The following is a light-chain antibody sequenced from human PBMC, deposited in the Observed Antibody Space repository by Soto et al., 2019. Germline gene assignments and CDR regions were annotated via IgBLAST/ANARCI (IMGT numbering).Light chain of an antibody. CDR1: QSVNNN. V-gene: IGKV3-15*01. CDR2: SAS. Sequence: EIAMTQSPATLSVSPWEIATLSCRASQSVNNNLAWYQQRPGQVPRLLIHSASTRATGIPARFSASGSGTEFTLTISSLQSEDFAVYYCQQYNNWPPITFGQGTRLEIK. CDR3: QQYNNWPPIT. J-gene: IGKJ5*01.